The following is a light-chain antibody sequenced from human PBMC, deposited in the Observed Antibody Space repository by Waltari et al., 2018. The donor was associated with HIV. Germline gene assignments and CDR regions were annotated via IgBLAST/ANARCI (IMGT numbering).Light chain of an antibody. CDR2: RDN. CDR3: AACDDSLSGSYV. V-gene: IGLV1-47*01. J-gene: IGLJ1*01. CDR1: SFNIGRNF. Sequence: QSVLTQPPSASGTPGQRVIVSCSGSSFNIGRNFVSWYQQLPGTAPKVLIFRDNQRPSGVPDRFSGSKSGASASLAISWLRSEDEADYYCAACDDSLSGSYVFGPGTKVTVL.